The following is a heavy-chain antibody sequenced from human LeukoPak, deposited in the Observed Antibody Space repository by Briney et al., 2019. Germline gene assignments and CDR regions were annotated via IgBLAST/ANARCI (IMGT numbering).Heavy chain of an antibody. J-gene: IGHJ4*02. D-gene: IGHD6-19*01. V-gene: IGHV3-7*04. CDR1: GFAFSNFW. CDR2: IKQDGSEK. CDR3: TRVAGSIDY. Sequence: GLSLRLSWAASGFAFSNFWMGWARQTPGKGLEWVANIKQDGSEKTHGDSVKGRFTISRDNARNALYLQMNRLRAEDTAVYYCTRVAGSIDYWGQGTLVTVSS.